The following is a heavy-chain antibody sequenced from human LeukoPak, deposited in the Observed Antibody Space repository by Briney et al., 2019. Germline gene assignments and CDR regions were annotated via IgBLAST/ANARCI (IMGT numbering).Heavy chain of an antibody. CDR3: ARSSIENPGAFDI. V-gene: IGHV3-20*04. D-gene: IGHD1-14*01. Sequence: GGSLRLSCAASGLTFDDYGMSWVRQAPGKGLEWVSYINWNGGSTAYADSVKGRFTISRDNAKNSLYLQMNSLRAEDTALYYCARSSIENPGAFDIWGQGTMVTVSS. CDR1: GLTFDDYG. J-gene: IGHJ3*02. CDR2: INWNGGST.